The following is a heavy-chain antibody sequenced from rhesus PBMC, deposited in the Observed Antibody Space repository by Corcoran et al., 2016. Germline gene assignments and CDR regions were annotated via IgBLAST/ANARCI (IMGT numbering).Heavy chain of an antibody. CDR2: ISHGGGST. D-gene: IGHD1-26*01. J-gene: IGHJ6*01. CDR3: ARDRYNWNYVYYGLDS. Sequence: EVQLVESGGGLAKPGGSLRLSCAASGFTFSDYYMDWVRQASGKGLEWVSRISHGGGSTWYADSVKGRFTISRENAKNTLYLQMDGLRAEDTAVYYCARDRYNWNYVYYGLDSWGQGVVVTVSS. V-gene: IGHV3-178*01. CDR1: GFTFSDYY.